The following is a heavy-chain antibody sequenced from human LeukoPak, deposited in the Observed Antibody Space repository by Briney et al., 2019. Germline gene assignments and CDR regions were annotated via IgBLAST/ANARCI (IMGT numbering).Heavy chain of an antibody. J-gene: IGHJ5*02. D-gene: IGHD3-10*01. CDR2: INTNTGNP. Sequence: GASVKVSCKASGYTFTSYAMNWVRQAPGQGLEWMGWINTNTGNPTYAQGFTGRFVFSLDTSVSTAYLQISSLKAEDTAVYYCASRLWFGDLGVPEGFDPWGQGTLVTVSS. CDR3: ASRLWFGDLGVPEGFDP. V-gene: IGHV7-4-1*02. CDR1: GYTFTSYA.